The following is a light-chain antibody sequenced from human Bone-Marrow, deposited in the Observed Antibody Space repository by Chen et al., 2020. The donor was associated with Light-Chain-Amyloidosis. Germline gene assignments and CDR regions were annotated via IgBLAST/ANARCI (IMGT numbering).Light chain of an antibody. CDR3: SSYTITNTLV. V-gene: IGLV2-14*01. Sequence: QSALTHPAPVSRSPGLSITTFSPGTSSDVGGDNHVSWYQQHPDKAPKLMIYEVTNRPSWVPDRFSGSKSDSTASLTISGLQTEDEADYFCSSYTITNTLVFGSGTRVTVL. CDR2: EVT. CDR1: SSDVGGDNH. J-gene: IGLJ1*01.